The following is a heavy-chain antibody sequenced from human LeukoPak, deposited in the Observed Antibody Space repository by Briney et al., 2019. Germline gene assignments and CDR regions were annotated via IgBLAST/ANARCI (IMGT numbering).Heavy chain of an antibody. CDR3: ARYYDYYDSSGYYFDI. Sequence: SETLSLTCTVSGVSISSSNNFWGWIRQPPGKGLEWIGSIHYRGTTYYNPSLKNRVTMSVDKSKKHFSLRLSSVTAADTAMYYCARYYDYYDSSGYYFDIWGQGTMVTVSS. J-gene: IGHJ3*02. CDR2: IHYRGTT. CDR1: GVSISSSNNF. D-gene: IGHD3-22*01. V-gene: IGHV4-39*07.